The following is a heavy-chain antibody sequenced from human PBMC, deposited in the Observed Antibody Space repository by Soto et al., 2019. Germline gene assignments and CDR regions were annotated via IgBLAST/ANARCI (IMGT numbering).Heavy chain of an antibody. V-gene: IGHV4-59*01. D-gene: IGHD6-19*01. J-gene: IGHJ4*02. CDR3: ARGTVAGTGEDY. Sequence: QVQLQESGPGLVKPSETLSLTCTVSGGSISSYYWSWIRQPPGKGLEWIGYIYYSGSTNYNPSLKSRVTISVDTSKNQFSLKLSSVTAADTAVYYCARGTVAGTGEDYWGQGTLVTVSS. CDR1: GGSISSYY. CDR2: IYYSGST.